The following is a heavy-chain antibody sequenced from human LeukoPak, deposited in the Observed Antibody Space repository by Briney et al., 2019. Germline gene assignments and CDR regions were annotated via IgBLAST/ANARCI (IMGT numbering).Heavy chain of an antibody. CDR1: GGSISSSSYY. Sequence: SETLSLTCTVSGGSISSSSYYWGWIRQPPGKGLEWIGTFYHGGSTYYNPSLKSRVTMSVDTSKNQFSLKLSSVTAAGTAVYYCARDLESFWFGELMVYNWFDPWGQGTLVTVSS. CDR3: ARDLESFWFGELMVYNWFDP. V-gene: IGHV4-39*07. D-gene: IGHD3-10*01. J-gene: IGHJ5*02. CDR2: FYHGGST.